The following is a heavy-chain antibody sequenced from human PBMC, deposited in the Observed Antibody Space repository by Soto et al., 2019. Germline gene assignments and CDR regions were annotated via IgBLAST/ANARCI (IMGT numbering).Heavy chain of an antibody. V-gene: IGHV3-74*01. D-gene: IGHD3-10*01. Sequence: EVQLVESGGGLVQPGGSLRLSCAASGFTFFAYWIHWVRQVPGKGLVWVSRINSDGSHTSYADSVRGRFTISRDNSKNTVYLQMNSLSAEDTALYYCARGASGRFYFDYWGQGTLVTVSS. CDR2: INSDGSHT. J-gene: IGHJ4*02. CDR3: ARGASGRFYFDY. CDR1: GFTFFAYW.